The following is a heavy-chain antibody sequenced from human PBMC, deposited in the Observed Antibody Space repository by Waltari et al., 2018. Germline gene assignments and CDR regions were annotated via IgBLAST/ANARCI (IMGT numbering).Heavy chain of an antibody. CDR2: IPLGTNA. V-gene: IGHV3-53*01. Sequence: EVQLVESGGGLIQPGGSLRLSCVGSGFTVNSNYMSWVRQVPGKGLEWVSNIPLGTNANCAESVRGRFTISRDDSKDTLYLQMNSLRVEDTAVYFCARHVSGPTRAAFDVWGQGTMVTVSP. J-gene: IGHJ3*01. CDR3: ARHVSGPTRAAFDV. CDR1: GFTVNSNY. D-gene: IGHD6-19*01.